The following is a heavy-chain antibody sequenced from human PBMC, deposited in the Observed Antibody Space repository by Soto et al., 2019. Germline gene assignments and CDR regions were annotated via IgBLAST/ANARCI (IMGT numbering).Heavy chain of an antibody. D-gene: IGHD4-4*01. CDR2: IYYSGST. V-gene: IGHV4-59*08. CDR1: GGSVSSYH. J-gene: IGHJ4*02. Sequence: PSETLSLTCTVSGGSVSSYHWSWIRQPPGKGLEWIGYIYYSGSTKYNPSLKSRVTMSVDTSNNQFSLKMSSVAAADTAVYYCARHSNRNYGLYYFDYWGLGALVTVSS. CDR3: ARHSNRNYGLYYFDY.